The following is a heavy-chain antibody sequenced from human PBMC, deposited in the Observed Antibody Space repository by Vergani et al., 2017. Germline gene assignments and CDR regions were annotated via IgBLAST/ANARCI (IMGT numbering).Heavy chain of an antibody. CDR2: ISGSGGST. J-gene: IGHJ4*02. Sequence: EVQLLESGGGLVQPGGSLRLSCAASGFTFSSYAMSWVRQAPGKGLEWVSAISGSGGSTYYADSVKGRFTISRDNSKNTRYLQMNSLRAEDTAVYYCAKDLSEQWLVSHFGYWGQGTLVTVSS. D-gene: IGHD6-19*01. V-gene: IGHV3-23*01. CDR1: GFTFSSYA. CDR3: AKDLSEQWLVSHFGY.